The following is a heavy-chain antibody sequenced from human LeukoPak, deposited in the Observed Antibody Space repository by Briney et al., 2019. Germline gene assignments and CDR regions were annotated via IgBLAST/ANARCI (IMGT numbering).Heavy chain of an antibody. CDR2: ISGSGGST. CDR1: GFTFSSYA. D-gene: IGHD3-3*01. V-gene: IGHV3-23*01. Sequence: PGGSLRLSCAASGFTFSSYAMSWVRQAPGKGLEWVSAISGSGGSTYYADSVKGRFTISRDNSTNTLYLQMNSLRAEDTAVYYCAKVYLFGFWSGYSSVDYWGQGTLVTVSS. CDR3: AKVYLFGFWSGYSSVDY. J-gene: IGHJ4*02.